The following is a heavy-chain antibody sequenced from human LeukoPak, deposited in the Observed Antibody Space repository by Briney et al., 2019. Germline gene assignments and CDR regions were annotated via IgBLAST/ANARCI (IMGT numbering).Heavy chain of an antibody. D-gene: IGHD6-19*01. CDR2: INHSGST. V-gene: IGHV4-34*01. CDR1: GGSFSGYY. J-gene: IGHJ4*02. CDR3: ARVVQWLNFDY. Sequence: NPSETLSLTCAVYGGSFSGYYWSWIRQPPVKGLEWIGEINHSGSTNYNPSLKSRVTISVDTSKNQFSLKLSSVTAADTAVYYCARVVQWLNFDYWGQGTLVTVSS.